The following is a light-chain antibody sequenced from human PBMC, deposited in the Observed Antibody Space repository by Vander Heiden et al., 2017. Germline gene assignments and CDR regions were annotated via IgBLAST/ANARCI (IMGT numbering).Light chain of an antibody. Sequence: GQTASITCSGDKLGNKYACWYQQRPGQSTVLVIYQDSKRPSGIPERFSGSNSGNTATLTISETQAMDEANYYCQAWDSNTAVFGGGTKLSVL. V-gene: IGLV3-1*01. CDR1: KLGNKY. CDR3: QAWDSNTAV. CDR2: QDS. J-gene: IGLJ2*01.